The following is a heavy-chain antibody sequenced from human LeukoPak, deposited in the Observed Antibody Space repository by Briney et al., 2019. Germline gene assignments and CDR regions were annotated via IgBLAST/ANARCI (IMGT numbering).Heavy chain of an antibody. J-gene: IGHJ3*02. CDR1: GYTFTGYY. CDR2: INPNSGGT. D-gene: IGHD2-2*01. Sequence: GASVKVSCKASGYTFTGYYMHWVRQAPGQGLEWMGWINPNSGGTNYAQKFQGRVTMTRDTSISTAYMELSRLRSDDTAVYYCARARVVVVPAAKDIWGQGTMVTVSS. CDR3: ARARVVVVPAAKDI. V-gene: IGHV1-2*02.